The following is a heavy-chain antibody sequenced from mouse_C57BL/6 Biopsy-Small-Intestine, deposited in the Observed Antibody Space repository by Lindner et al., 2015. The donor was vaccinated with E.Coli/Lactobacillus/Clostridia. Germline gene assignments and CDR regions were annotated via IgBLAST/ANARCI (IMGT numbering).Heavy chain of an antibody. CDR3: ARRDFDEGY. V-gene: IGHV1-81*01. Sequence: VQLQESGAELARPGASVKLSCKASGYTFTRYGISWVKQRTGQGLEWIGEIFPRSGDTYYNEKFKGKATLTADKSSGTASMELRSLTSEDSAVYFCARRDFDEGYWGQGTTLTVSS. CDR2: IFPRSGDT. CDR1: GYTFTRYG. J-gene: IGHJ2*01.